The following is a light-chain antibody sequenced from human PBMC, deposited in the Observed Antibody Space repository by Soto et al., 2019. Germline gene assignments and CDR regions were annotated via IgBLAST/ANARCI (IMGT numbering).Light chain of an antibody. CDR1: SSDVGSYNL. CDR3: CSYAGSSTLV. V-gene: IGLV2-23*01. J-gene: IGLJ2*01. CDR2: EGS. Sequence: QSALTQPASMSGSPGQSITISCTGTSSDVGSYNLVSWYQQHPGKAPKLMIYEGSKRPSGVSNRFSGSKSSNTASLTISGLQAEDEADYYCCSYAGSSTLVFGGGTKLTVL.